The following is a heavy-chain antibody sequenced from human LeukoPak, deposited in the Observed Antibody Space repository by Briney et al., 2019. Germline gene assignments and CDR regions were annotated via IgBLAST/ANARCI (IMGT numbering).Heavy chain of an antibody. Sequence: GASVKVSCKASGYTFTIYDINWVRQATGQGLEWMGWMNPNSANTGYAQKFQGRVTMTRNTSISTAYMELSSLRSEDTAVYYCARGPPESSNSDYWGQGTLVTVSS. CDR2: MNPNSANT. J-gene: IGHJ4*02. V-gene: IGHV1-8*01. D-gene: IGHD6-13*01. CDR1: GYTFTIYD. CDR3: ARGPPESSNSDY.